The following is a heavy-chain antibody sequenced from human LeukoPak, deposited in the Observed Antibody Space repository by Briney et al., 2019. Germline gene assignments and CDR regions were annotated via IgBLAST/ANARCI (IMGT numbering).Heavy chain of an antibody. J-gene: IGHJ6*03. Sequence: SETLSLTCTVSGGSISSGSYYWSWIRQPPGKGLEWIGYIYYSGSTNYNPSLKSRVTISVDTSKNQFSLKLSSVTAADTAVYHCARSISHYYGSGSYQYYFYYMDVWGKGTTVTISS. CDR2: IYYSGST. CDR3: ARSISHYYGSGSYQYYFYYMDV. D-gene: IGHD3-10*01. CDR1: GGSISSGSYY. V-gene: IGHV4-61*01.